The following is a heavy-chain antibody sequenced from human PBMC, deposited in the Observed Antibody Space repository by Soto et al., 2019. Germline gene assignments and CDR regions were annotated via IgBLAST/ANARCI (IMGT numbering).Heavy chain of an antibody. CDR1: GYMLTTYG. D-gene: IGHD6-6*01. Sequence: QVQLMQSGGEVKMPGASVEVSCKTSGYMLTTYGMSWVRQAPRQGLDWMAWISAYNGNKKYAQKFEGRVTLTTDTSARTVSMELRDLTSDATAIFYCARTGGGMAARPLEYWGQGTLVIVSS. J-gene: IGHJ4*02. CDR2: ISAYNGNK. CDR3: ARTGGGMAARPLEY. V-gene: IGHV1-18*01.